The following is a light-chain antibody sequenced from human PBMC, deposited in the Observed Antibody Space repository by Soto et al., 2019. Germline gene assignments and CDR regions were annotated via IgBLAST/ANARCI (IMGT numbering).Light chain of an antibody. V-gene: IGLV2-14*01. CDR1: SSDVGGYNY. Sequence: QSVLTQPASVSGSPGQSITISCAGTSSDVGGYNYVSWYQQHPGQAPKLMIYDVNNRPSGISDRFSGSKSGNTASLTISWLQAEDEAEYYCCSYTSSITRYVFGTGTKVTVL. CDR2: DVN. J-gene: IGLJ1*01. CDR3: CSYTSSITRYV.